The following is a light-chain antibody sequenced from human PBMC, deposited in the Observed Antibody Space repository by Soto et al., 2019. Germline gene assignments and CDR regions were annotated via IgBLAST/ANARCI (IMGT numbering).Light chain of an antibody. V-gene: IGKV1-39*01. CDR3: QQSYSVPLT. CDR1: QNIVNY. J-gene: IGKJ4*01. CDR2: GAS. Sequence: DIQMTQSPSSLSASVGDRVTITCRASQNIVNYLNWYQRKPGEAPKLLIYGASSLQRGVPSRFSGSGSGTHFTLTISTLQTEDFATCYCQQSYSVPLTVGGGTKVEIK.